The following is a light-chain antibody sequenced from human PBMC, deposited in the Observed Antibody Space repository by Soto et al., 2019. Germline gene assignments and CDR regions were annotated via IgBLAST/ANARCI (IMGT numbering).Light chain of an antibody. J-gene: IGKJ1*01. CDR3: MKALQIRVE. CDR1: QSLLHSNGYNY. V-gene: IGKV2-28*01. CDR2: LGS. Sequence: DSVMTQFPLSLSVTPGEPASISCRSSQSLLHSNGYNYLGWYVQKPGQSPQLLIYLGSNRASGVPDRFSGSGSGTDFTLKISRVEAEDVGVYYCMKALQIRVEFGQGTKVEIK.